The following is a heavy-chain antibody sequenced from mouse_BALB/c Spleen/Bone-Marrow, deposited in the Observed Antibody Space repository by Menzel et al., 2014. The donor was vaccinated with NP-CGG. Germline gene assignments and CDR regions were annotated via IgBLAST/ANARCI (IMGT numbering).Heavy chain of an antibody. D-gene: IGHD1-2*01. CDR2: INPDSSTI. J-gene: IGHJ3*01. CDR1: GFDFSRYW. V-gene: IGHV4-1*02. Sequence: EVQLVESGGGLVQPGGSLKLSCADSGFDFSRYWMSWVRQAPGKGLEWIGEINPDSSTINYTPSLKDEFIISRDNAKNTLYLQMSKVRPEDTALYYCARNHYYGLFAYWGQGTLVTVSA. CDR3: ARNHYYGLFAY.